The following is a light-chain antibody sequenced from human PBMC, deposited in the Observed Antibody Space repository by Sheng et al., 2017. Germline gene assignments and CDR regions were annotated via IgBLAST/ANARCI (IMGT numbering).Light chain of an antibody. CDR1: SSNIGAGYD. CDR2: VAA. CDR3: QSYDSDLTGSVV. V-gene: IGLV1-40*01. Sequence: QSVLSQPPSVSVAPGQRVTISCTGSSSNIGAGYDVSWYQHLPGKAPNSSSLVAAIGPQGSRDRFSGSKSGTSASLVITGLQTEDEADYHCQSYDSDLTGSVVFGGGTKLTVL. J-gene: IGLJ2*01.